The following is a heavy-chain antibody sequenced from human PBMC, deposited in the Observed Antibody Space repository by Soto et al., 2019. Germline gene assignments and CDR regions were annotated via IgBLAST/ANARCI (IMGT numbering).Heavy chain of an antibody. Sequence: EVQLLESGGGLVQPGGSLRLSCSASGFTFSSYAMSWVRQAPGKGLEWVSAISGSGGSTYYADSVKGRFTISRDNSKNTLYLQMNSLRAEDTAVYYCAKDLSRLSHLFDYWGQGTLVTVSS. V-gene: IGHV3-23*01. J-gene: IGHJ4*02. D-gene: IGHD6-25*01. CDR3: AKDLSRLSHLFDY. CDR1: GFTFSSYA. CDR2: ISGSGGST.